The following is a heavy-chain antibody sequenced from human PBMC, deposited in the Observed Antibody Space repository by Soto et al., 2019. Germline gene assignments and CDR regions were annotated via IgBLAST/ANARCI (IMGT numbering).Heavy chain of an antibody. J-gene: IGHJ5*02. CDR2: INHTGGT. V-gene: IGHV4-34*01. D-gene: IGHD3-3*01. CDR1: GGSVNGYY. Sequence: SETLSLTCAVYGGSVNGYYWNWIRQPPGKGLEWIGEINHTGGTHYNPSLKSRVTMSVDTSKNQFSLRLSSVTAADTAIYYCAARITVFGLLIPPFDPWGRGTQVTVSS. CDR3: AARITVFGLLIPPFDP.